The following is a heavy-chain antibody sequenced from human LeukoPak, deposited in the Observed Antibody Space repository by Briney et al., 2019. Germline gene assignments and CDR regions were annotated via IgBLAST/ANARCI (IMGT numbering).Heavy chain of an antibody. V-gene: IGHV3-23*01. CDR1: GFTFSSYA. J-gene: IGHJ4*02. D-gene: IGHD3-22*01. Sequence: GESLRLSCAASGFTFSSYAMSWVRQAPGKGLEWVSAISGSGGSTYYADSVKGRFTISRDNSKNTLYLQMNSMRAEDTAVYYCAKDSVYYYDSSGSNFDYWGQGTLVTVSS. CDR2: ISGSGGST. CDR3: AKDSVYYYDSSGSNFDY.